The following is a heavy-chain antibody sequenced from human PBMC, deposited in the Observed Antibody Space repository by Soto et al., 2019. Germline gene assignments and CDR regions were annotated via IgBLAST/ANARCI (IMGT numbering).Heavy chain of an antibody. D-gene: IGHD3-3*01. Sequence: SVKVSWKGSGGTFSSYAISWVRQAPGQGLEWMGGIIPIFGTANYAQKFQGRVTITADESTSTAYMELSSLRSEDTAVYYCAREMDTIFGVVTRAAFDIWGQGTMVT. V-gene: IGHV1-69*13. CDR2: IIPIFGTA. CDR1: GGTFSSYA. J-gene: IGHJ3*02. CDR3: AREMDTIFGVVTRAAFDI.